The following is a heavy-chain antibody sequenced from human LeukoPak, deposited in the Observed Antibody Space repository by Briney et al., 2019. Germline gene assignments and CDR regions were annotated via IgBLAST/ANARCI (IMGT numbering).Heavy chain of an antibody. CDR2: IYTSGST. CDR1: GGSISSYY. D-gene: IGHD1-20*01. V-gene: IGHV4-4*07. CDR3: ARDQGNNWNYYYYYMGV. J-gene: IGHJ6*03. Sequence: AETLSLTCAVSGGSISSYYWSWIRQAAGKGLEWTGRIYTSGSTNYNPSLKSRVTMSVDTSKNQFSLKLSSVTAADTAVYYCARDQGNNWNYYYYYMGVWGKGTTVTVSS.